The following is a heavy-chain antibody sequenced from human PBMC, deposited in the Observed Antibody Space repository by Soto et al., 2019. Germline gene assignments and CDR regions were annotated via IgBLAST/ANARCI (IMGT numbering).Heavy chain of an antibody. CDR3: ARGREDIVVVVAATDHYFDY. J-gene: IGHJ4*02. D-gene: IGHD2-15*01. CDR1: GGSFSGYY. V-gene: IGHV4-34*01. CDR2: INHSGST. Sequence: PSETLSLTYAVYGGSFSGYYWSWIRQPPGKGLEWIGEINHSGSTNYNPSLKSRVTISVDTSKNQFSLKLSSVTAADTAVYYCARGREDIVVVVAATDHYFDYWGQGTLVTVSS.